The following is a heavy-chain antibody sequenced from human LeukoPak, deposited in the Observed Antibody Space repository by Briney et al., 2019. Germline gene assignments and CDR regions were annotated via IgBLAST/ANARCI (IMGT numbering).Heavy chain of an antibody. V-gene: IGHV3-15*01. J-gene: IGHJ4*02. Sequence: TGGSLRLSCAASGFTFSNAWMSWVRQAPGKGLEWVGRIKSKTDGGTTDYAAPVKGRFTLSRDDSKNTLYLQMNSLKAEDTAVYYCTTTIQLWLLGAFDYWGQGTLVTVSS. CDR1: GFTFSNAW. CDR3: TTTIQLWLLGAFDY. D-gene: IGHD5-18*01. CDR2: IKSKTDGGTT.